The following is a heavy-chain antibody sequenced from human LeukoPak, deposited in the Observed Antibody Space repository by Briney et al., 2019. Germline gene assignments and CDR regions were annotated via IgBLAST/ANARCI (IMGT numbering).Heavy chain of an antibody. D-gene: IGHD3-22*01. V-gene: IGHV1-46*01. CDR1: GYTFTSYY. J-gene: IGHJ4*02. CDR3: ARDFSPRSYYYDSSGSFDY. CDR2: INPSGGST. Sequence: ASVKVSCKASGYTFTSYYMHWVRQAPGQGLEWMGIINPSGGSTSYAQKFQGRVTMTRDTSTSTVYMELSSLRSEDTAVYYCARDFSPRSYYYDSSGSFDYWGQGTLVTVSS.